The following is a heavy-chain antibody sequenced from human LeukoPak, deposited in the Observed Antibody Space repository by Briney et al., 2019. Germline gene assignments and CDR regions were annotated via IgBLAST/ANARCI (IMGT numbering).Heavy chain of an antibody. J-gene: IGHJ4*02. CDR3: ARPQTMGSSSPLGY. D-gene: IGHD2-2*01. Sequence: SETLSLTCTASGVSISSYYWIWIRQPPGKGLEWIGDIHYGGRANYNPSLKSRVTTSLDTSKNQISLKLSSVTAADTAVYYCARPQTMGSSSPLGYWGQGTLVTVSS. CDR1: GVSISSYY. CDR2: IHYGGRA. V-gene: IGHV4-59*01.